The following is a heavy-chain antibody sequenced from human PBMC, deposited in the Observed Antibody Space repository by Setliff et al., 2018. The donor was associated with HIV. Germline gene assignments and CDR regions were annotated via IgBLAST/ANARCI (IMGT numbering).Heavy chain of an antibody. CDR3: ARGSCSGCYLSDY. Sequence: VASVKVSCKAFGYTFSTNAIHWVRQAPGQRLEWMGYINAGDDNTRYSEKFQGGVTITRDTSANTAYMELSSLRSEDTAVYYCARGSCSGCYLSDYWGLGTLVTVSS. CDR2: INAGDDNT. D-gene: IGHD6-19*01. J-gene: IGHJ4*02. CDR1: GYTFSTNA. V-gene: IGHV1-3*01.